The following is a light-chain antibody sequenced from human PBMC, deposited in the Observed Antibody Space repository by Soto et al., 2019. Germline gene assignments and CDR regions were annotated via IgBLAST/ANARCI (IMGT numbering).Light chain of an antibody. CDR2: GAS. CDR1: QSVSNSY. J-gene: IGKJ4*01. V-gene: IGKV3-20*01. Sequence: EIGLTQSPGTLSLSPGERATLSCRASQSVSNSYLAWYQQIPGQAPRLLIYGASTRATGIPDRFSGSGSGTYFTLTISRLEPEDFAVYYCQQYGDSPRLTFGGGPKLEIK. CDR3: QQYGDSPRLT.